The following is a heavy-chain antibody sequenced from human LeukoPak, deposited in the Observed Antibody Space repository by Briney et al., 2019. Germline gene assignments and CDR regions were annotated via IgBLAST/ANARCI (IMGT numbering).Heavy chain of an antibody. CDR1: GGSFSGYY. V-gene: IGHV4-34*01. CDR3: ARDPHSYGSGRD. D-gene: IGHD3-10*01. CDR2: INHSGST. J-gene: IGHJ4*02. Sequence: SETLSLTCAVYGGSFSGYYWGWIRQPPGKGLEWIGEINHSGSTNYNPSLKSRVTISVDTSKNQFSLKLSSVTAADTAVYYCARDPHSYGSGRDWGQGTLVTVSS.